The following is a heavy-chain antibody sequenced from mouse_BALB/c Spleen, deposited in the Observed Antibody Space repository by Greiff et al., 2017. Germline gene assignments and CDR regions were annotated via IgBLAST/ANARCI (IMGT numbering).Heavy chain of an antibody. CDR2: INPYNDGT. Sequence: EVQLQQSGPELVKPGASVKMSCKASGYTFTSYVMHWVKQKHGQGLEWIGYINPYNDGTKYNEKFKGKATLTSDKSSSTAYMELSSLTSEDSAVYYCAKRRLPWYFDVWGAGTTVTVSS. CDR1: GYTFTSYV. CDR3: AKRRLPWYFDV. J-gene: IGHJ1*01. V-gene: IGHV1-14*01. D-gene: IGHD2-4*01.